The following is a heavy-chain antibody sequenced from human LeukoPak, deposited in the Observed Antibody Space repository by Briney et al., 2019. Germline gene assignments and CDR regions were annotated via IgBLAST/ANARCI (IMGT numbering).Heavy chain of an antibody. J-gene: IGHJ4*02. D-gene: IGHD3-9*01. Sequence: PGGSLRLSCAASGFTFSSHWMTWVRQAPGKGLEWVANIKQDGSEKYYVDSVKGRFTISRDNAKKSLYLQMNSLGAEDTAVYYCASLDVLTGYYKLDYWGQGTLVTVSS. CDR3: ASLDVLTGYYKLDY. CDR2: IKQDGSEK. CDR1: GFTFSSHW. V-gene: IGHV3-7*01.